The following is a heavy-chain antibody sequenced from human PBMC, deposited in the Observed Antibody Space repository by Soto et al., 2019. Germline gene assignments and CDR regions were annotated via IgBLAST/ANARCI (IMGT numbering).Heavy chain of an antibody. J-gene: IGHJ3*02. CDR2: ISYDGSNK. V-gene: IGHV3-30-3*01. Sequence: LRLSCAASGFTFSSYAMHWVRQAPGKGLEWVAVISYDGSNKYYADSVKGRFTISRDNSKNTLYLQMNSLRAEDTAVYYCARDPSVFFWVGGGDGGGARGDAFDIWGQGTMVTVS. CDR1: GFTFSSYA. D-gene: IGHD3-10*01. CDR3: ARDPSVFFWVGGGDGGGARGDAFDI.